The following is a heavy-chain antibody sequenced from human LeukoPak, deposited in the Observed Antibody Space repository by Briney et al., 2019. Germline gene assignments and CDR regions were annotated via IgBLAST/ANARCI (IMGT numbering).Heavy chain of an antibody. CDR1: SGSFSGYY. CDR2: INHSGST. CDR3: ARGRAGWLTAYYFDY. D-gene: IGHD3-22*01. Sequence: SETLSLTCAVYSGSFSGYYWSWIRQPPGKGLEWIGEINHSGSTNYNPSLKSRVTISVDTSKNQFSLKLSSVTAADTAVYYCARGRAGWLTAYYFDYWGQGTLVTVSS. V-gene: IGHV4-34*01. J-gene: IGHJ4*02.